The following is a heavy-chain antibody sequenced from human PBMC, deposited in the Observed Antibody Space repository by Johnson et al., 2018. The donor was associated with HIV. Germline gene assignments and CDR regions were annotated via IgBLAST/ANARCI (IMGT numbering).Heavy chain of an antibody. D-gene: IGHD6-13*01. CDR2: VSSNGGKT. CDR1: GFTFSTYA. J-gene: IGHJ3*01. Sequence: VQLVESGGGLVQPGGSLRLSCADSGFTFSTYAMHWVRQAPGKGLEYVSVVSSNGGKTYYANSVKGRFTISRDNSKNTLYLQMGSLRTEDMAVYHCARARYTSDWYLYDAFDLWGQGTMVTVSS. CDR3: ARARYTSDWYLYDAFDL. V-gene: IGHV3-64*01.